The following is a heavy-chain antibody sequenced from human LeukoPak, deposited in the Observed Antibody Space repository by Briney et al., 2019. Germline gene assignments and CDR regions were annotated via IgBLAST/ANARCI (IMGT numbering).Heavy chain of an antibody. CDR3: ARSGDPVNTYYYAPGGGWYFDY. Sequence: SETLSLTCAVYGGSFSGYYWSWIRQPSGKGLEWIGEINHSGSTNYNPSLKSRVTISVDTSKNQFSLKLSSVTAADTAVYYCARSGDPVNTYYYAPGGGWYFDYWGQGTLVTVSS. J-gene: IGHJ4*02. V-gene: IGHV4-34*01. CDR2: INHSGST. CDR1: GGSFSGYY. D-gene: IGHD3-10*01.